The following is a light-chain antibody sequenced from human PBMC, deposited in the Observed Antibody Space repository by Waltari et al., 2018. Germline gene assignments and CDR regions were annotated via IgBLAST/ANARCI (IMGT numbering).Light chain of an antibody. Sequence: QSVLTQPPSASGTPGQRVTISCSGSSSNIGSNTVNWYQQLPGTAPKLLIYCNNQRPSGVPDRFSGSRSGTSASLAISGLQSKDEADFYCAAWDDSLNGVVFGGGTKLTVL. CDR3: AAWDDSLNGVV. V-gene: IGLV1-44*01. J-gene: IGLJ2*01. CDR2: CNN. CDR1: SSNIGSNT.